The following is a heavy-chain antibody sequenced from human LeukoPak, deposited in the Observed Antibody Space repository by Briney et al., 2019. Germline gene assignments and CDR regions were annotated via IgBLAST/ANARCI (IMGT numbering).Heavy chain of an antibody. CDR3: ARRPAGYLLEGYYYYYMDV. D-gene: IGHD3-3*02. Sequence: GASVKVSCKASGGTFSSYAISWVRQAPGQGLEWMGRIIPIFGTANYAQKFQGRVTITTDESTSTAYMELSSLRSEDTAVYYCARRPAGYLLEGYYYYYMDVWGKGTTVTVSS. CDR2: IIPIFGTA. J-gene: IGHJ6*03. CDR1: GGTFSSYA. V-gene: IGHV1-69*05.